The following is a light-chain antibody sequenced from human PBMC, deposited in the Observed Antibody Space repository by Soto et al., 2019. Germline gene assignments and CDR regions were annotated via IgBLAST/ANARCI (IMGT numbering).Light chain of an antibody. CDR1: QSVGGY. Sequence: EIVLTQSPATLSLSPGERATLSCRASQSVGGYLAWYQQRPGQAPRLLIYGASSRATGIPGRFSGSGSGTDFTLSSSRLEPEDFAVYYCQQYASSPLLTFGGGTKVDIK. CDR3: QQYASSPLLT. V-gene: IGKV3-20*01. J-gene: IGKJ4*01. CDR2: GAS.